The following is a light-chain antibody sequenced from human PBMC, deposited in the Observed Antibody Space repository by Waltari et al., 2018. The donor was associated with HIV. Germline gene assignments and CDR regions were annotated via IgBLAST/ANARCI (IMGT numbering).Light chain of an antibody. CDR3: AAWDDTLSGQGV. CDR2: RDN. J-gene: IGLJ2*01. V-gene: IGLV1-47*01. CDR1: TSNIGSHY. Sequence: QSVLTQPPSVSGTPGQRVTISCSGSTSNIGSHYVYWYQQLPETAPKLLISRDNQRTSGVPDRFAGSKSGTAASQAINGLRSEEEADYYCAAWDDTLSGQGVFGGGTKLTVL.